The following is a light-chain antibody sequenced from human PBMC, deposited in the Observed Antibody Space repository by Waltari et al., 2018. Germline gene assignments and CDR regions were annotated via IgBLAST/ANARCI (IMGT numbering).Light chain of an antibody. CDR3: QQSYSTLPLT. J-gene: IGKJ4*01. V-gene: IGKV1-39*01. CDR2: AAS. CDR1: QSTSSY. Sequence: DIQMTQSPSSLSASVRDRVTITCRAGQSTSSYLNWYQQKPGKAPKLLIYAASSSQSGVPSRFSCSGSGTDFTLTISSLQPEDFATYYCQQSYSTLPLTFGGGTNVEIK.